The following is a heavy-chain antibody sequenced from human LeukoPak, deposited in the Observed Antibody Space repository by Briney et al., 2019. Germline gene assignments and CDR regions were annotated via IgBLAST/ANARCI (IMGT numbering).Heavy chain of an antibody. J-gene: IGHJ3*02. D-gene: IGHD2-21*02. V-gene: IGHV4-34*01. CDR1: GGSFSGYY. CDR3: ARTNKDCGGDCYSGDIAFDI. Sequence: SETLSLTCAVYGGSFSGYYWSWIRQPPGKGLEWIGEINHSGSANYNPSLKSRVTISVDTSENQFSLKLSSVTAADTAVYYCARTNKDCGGDCYSGDIAFDIWGQGTMVTVSS. CDR2: INHSGSA.